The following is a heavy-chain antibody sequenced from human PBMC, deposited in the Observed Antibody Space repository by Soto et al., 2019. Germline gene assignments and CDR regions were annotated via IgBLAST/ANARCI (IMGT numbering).Heavy chain of an antibody. D-gene: IGHD3-22*01. Sequence: ASVKVSCKSSGYTFVTYAISWVRQAPGQGLEWMGWISVYNGNTNYAQKLQGRVTMTTDTSTSTAYMELRSLRSDDTAVYYCARTLMIVPSTDDFDIWGPGTMVTV. CDR3: ARTLMIVPSTDDFDI. CDR1: GYTFVTYA. J-gene: IGHJ3*02. V-gene: IGHV1-18*01. CDR2: ISVYNGNT.